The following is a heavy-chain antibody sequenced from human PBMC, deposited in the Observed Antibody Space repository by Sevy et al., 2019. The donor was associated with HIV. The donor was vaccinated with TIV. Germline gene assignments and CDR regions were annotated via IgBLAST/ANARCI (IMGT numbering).Heavy chain of an antibody. CDR2: IKQDGSEK. V-gene: IGHV3-7*01. CDR1: GFTFSSYW. Sequence: GGSLRLSCAASGFTFSSYWMSWVRQAPGKGLEWVANIKQDGSEKYYVDSVKGRFTISRDNAKNSLYLQMNSLRAEDTAVYYCAREGVGDTAMAVDYWDQGTLVTVSS. D-gene: IGHD5-18*01. CDR3: AREGVGDTAMAVDY. J-gene: IGHJ4*02.